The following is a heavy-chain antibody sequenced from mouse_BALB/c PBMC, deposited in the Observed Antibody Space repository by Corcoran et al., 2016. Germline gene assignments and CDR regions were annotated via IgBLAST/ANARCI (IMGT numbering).Heavy chain of an antibody. J-gene: IGHJ4*01. Sequence: QIQLVQSGPELKKPGETVKISCKASGYTFTNYGMNWVKQAPGKGLKWMGWINTYTGEPTYADDFKGRFAFSLEASASTAYLQINNLKNEDMATYFCGSITPYYYAMDYWGQGTSVTVSS. CDR2: INTYTGEP. D-gene: IGHD1-1*01. CDR1: GYTFTNYG. V-gene: IGHV9-1*02. CDR3: GSITPYYYAMDY.